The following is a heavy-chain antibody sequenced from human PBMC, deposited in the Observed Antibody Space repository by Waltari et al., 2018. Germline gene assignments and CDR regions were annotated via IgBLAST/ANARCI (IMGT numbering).Heavy chain of an antibody. Sequence: EVQLVESGGGLVQHGGSLRISCAASGFTFSSYSMNWVRQAPGKGLEWVSYISSSSSTIYYADSVQGRFTISRDNAKNSLYLQMNSLRAEYTAVYYCARDSGTNYYYYGMDVWGPGTTVTVSS. V-gene: IGHV3-48*01. CDR2: ISSSSSTI. CDR3: ARDSGTNYYYYGMDV. D-gene: IGHD5-12*01. J-gene: IGHJ6*02. CDR1: GFTFSSYS.